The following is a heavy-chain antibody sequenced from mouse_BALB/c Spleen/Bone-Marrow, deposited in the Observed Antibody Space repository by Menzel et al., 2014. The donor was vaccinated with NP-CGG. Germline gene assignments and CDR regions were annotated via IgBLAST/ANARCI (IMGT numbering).Heavy chain of an antibody. CDR3: ARDENVGIYWYFDV. CDR2: IRNKAKGYTT. CDR1: GFTFTDYY. V-gene: IGHV7-3*02. J-gene: IGHJ1*01. D-gene: IGHD4-1*01. Sequence: EVKVVESGGGLVQPGGSLRLSCATSGFTFTDYYMSWVRQPPGKALEWLGFIRNKAKGYTTEYSASVKGRFTISRDNSQSILYLRMNTLRAEDSATYYCARDENVGIYWYFDVWGAGTTVTVSS.